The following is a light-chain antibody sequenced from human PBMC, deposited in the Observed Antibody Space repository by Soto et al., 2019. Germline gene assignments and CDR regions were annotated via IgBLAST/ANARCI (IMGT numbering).Light chain of an antibody. CDR3: SSYTSSSTLFV. J-gene: IGLJ1*01. CDR1: SSDVAGYNF. V-gene: IGLV2-14*01. CDR2: EVS. Sequence: QSALTQPASVSGSPGQSITISCTGTSSDVAGYNFVSWYQHHSGKAPRLMIYEVSNRPSGVSNRFSGSKSGNTASLTISGLQAEEEADYYCSSYTSSSTLFVFGTGTKLTVL.